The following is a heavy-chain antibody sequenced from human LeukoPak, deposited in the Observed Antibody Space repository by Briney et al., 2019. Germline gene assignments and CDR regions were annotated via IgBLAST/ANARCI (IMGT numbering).Heavy chain of an antibody. D-gene: IGHD4-17*01. V-gene: IGHV1-3*01. CDR3: ARDRWAYGHFDY. Sequence: ASVKVSCKASGYTSTSYAMHWVRQAPGQRLEWMGWINAGNGNTKYSQKFQGRVTITRDTSASTAYMELSSLRSEDTAVYYCARDRWAYGHFDYWGQGTLVTVSS. CDR2: INAGNGNT. J-gene: IGHJ4*02. CDR1: GYTSTSYA.